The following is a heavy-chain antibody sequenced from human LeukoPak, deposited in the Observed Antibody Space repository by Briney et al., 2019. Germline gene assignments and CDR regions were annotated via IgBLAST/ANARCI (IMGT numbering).Heavy chain of an antibody. V-gene: IGHV4-39*01. CDR3: ARLSADCSSTSCHYYYYYYMDV. Sequence: SETLSLTCTVSGGSISSNSIYWGWIRRPPGKGLEWIGSMSYSGIAYYNPSLQSRVTVSLDTSKNQFSLKLSSVTAADTAVYYCARLSADCSSTSCHYYYYYYMDVWGKGTTVTVSS. D-gene: IGHD2-2*01. CDR1: GGSISSNSIY. CDR2: MSYSGIA. J-gene: IGHJ6*03.